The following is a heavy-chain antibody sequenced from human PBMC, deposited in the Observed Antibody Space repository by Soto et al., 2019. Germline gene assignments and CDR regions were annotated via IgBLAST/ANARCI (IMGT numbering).Heavy chain of an antibody. D-gene: IGHD3-3*01. CDR2: ISYDGSNK. J-gene: IGHJ4*02. CDR3: AKDSGGSALFFEGLDY. V-gene: IGHV3-30*18. CDR1: GFTFSSYS. Sequence: GGSLRLSCAASGFTFSSYSMHWVRQAPGKGLEWVAVISYDGSNKYYADSVKGRFTISRDNSKNTLYLQMNSLRAEDTAVYYCAKDSGGSALFFEGLDYWGQGTLVTVSS.